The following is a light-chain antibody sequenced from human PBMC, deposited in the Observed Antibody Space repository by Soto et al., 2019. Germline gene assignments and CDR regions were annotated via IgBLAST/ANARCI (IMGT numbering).Light chain of an antibody. CDR2: GAS. CDR1: QSISFY. J-gene: IGKJ1*01. V-gene: IGKV1-39*01. Sequence: DIQMTQSPSSLSASVGDRVTITCRASQSISFYLNWYQHRPGKAPQLLIYGASTLRSGVPSRSSGRGSGTDFTLTITSLQPEDFATYSCQEGYTSSRTFGQGTTVEI. CDR3: QEGYTSSRT.